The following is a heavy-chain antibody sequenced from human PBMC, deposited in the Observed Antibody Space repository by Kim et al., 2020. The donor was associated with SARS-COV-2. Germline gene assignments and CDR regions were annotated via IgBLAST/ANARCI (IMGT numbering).Heavy chain of an antibody. V-gene: IGHV3-30*18. CDR1: GFTFSSYG. CDR3: SNDRIAVAGRGGYMDV. CDR2: ISYDGSNK. D-gene: IGHD6-19*01. Sequence: GGSLRLSCAASGFTFSSYGMHWVRQAPGKGLEWVAVISYDGSNKYYADSVKGRFTISRDNSKNTLYLQMNSLRAEDTAVSYCSNDRIAVAGRGGYMDVWG. J-gene: IGHJ6*03.